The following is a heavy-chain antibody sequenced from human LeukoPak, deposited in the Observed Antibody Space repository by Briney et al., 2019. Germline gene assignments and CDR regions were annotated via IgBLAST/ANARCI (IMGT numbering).Heavy chain of an antibody. V-gene: IGHV3-33*01. CDR3: VRGVGDSRFNYLDP. Sequence: GGSLRPSCAASGFTFSSFVMHWVRQAPGKGLEWVAVIWYDASNKYYADSVKGRFTISRDNSKNTLYLQMNSLRDDDTAVYYCVRGVGDSRFNYLDPWGQGTLVIVSS. D-gene: IGHD1-7*01. J-gene: IGHJ5*02. CDR2: IWYDASNK. CDR1: GFTFSSFV.